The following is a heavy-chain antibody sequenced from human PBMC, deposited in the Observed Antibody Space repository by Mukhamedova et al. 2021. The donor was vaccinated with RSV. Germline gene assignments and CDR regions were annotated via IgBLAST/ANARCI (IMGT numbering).Heavy chain of an antibody. D-gene: IGHD3-3*01. CDR3: ARDNYDFWSGYYDLFDY. CDR2: DGSNK. V-gene: IGHV3-30-3*01. J-gene: IGHJ4*02. Sequence: DGSNKYYADSVKGRFTISRDNSKNTLYLQMNSLRAEDTAVYYCARDNYDFWSGYYDLFDYWGQGTLVTVSS.